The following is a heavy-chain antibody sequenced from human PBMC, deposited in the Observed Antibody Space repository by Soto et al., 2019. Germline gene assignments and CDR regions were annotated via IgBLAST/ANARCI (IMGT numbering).Heavy chain of an antibody. CDR2: INPDNGGT. V-gene: IGHV1-2*02. J-gene: IGHJ5*02. D-gene: IGHD2-2*01. CDR1: GYRFNGYY. Sequence: GAPVKASCKASGYRFNGYYMNWVRQVPAQGLEWMGWINPDNGGTNYAQKFQGRVTMTRDTSISTSDMELSRLRSGDTAVYYCAREPLYGCSNTPCYHNCFDPWGQGALVTLSS. CDR3: AREPLYGCSNTPCYHNCFDP.